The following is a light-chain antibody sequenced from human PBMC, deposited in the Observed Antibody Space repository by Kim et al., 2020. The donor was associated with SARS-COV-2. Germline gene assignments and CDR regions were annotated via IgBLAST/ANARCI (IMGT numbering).Light chain of an antibody. CDR2: SDS. J-gene: IGLJ1*01. V-gene: IGLV3-21*04. Sequence: APGKTARISCGGNNSGRKVVQWYQQKPGQAPVMVIYSDSDRPSGIPERFSGSNSGNTATLTISRVEAGDEADYYCQVWDHNSNHYVFGSGTKVTVL. CDR1: NSGRKV. CDR3: QVWDHNSNHYV.